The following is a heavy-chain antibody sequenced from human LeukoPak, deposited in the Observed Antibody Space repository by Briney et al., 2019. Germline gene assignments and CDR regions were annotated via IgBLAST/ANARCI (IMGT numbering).Heavy chain of an antibody. CDR2: ISGSGGST. V-gene: IGHV3-23*01. CDR3: AKSYYDSSGYFDDDYYYGMDV. Sequence: GGSLRLSCAASGFTFSSYAMSWVRQAPGKGLEWVSAISGSGGSTYYADSVKGQFTISRDNSKNTLYLQMNSLRAEDTAVYYCAKSYYDSSGYFDDDYYYGMDVWGQGTTVTVSS. CDR1: GFTFSSYA. D-gene: IGHD3-22*01. J-gene: IGHJ6*02.